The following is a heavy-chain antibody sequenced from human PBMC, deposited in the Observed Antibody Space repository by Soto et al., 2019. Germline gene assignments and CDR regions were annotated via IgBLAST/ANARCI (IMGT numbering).Heavy chain of an antibody. D-gene: IGHD3-3*01. CDR3: ARHYSITIFGVVTQYYYMDV. CDR2: IYYSGST. V-gene: IGHV4-59*08. CDR1: GGSISSYY. Sequence: PSETLSLTCTVSGGSISSYYWSWIRQPPGKGLEWIGYIYYSGSTNYNPSLKSRVTISVDTSKNQFSLKLSSVTAAGTAVYYCARHYSITIFGVVTQYYYMDVWGKGTTVTVSS. J-gene: IGHJ6*03.